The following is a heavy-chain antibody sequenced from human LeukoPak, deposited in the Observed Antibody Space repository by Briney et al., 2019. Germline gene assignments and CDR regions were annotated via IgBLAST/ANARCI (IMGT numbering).Heavy chain of an antibody. CDR1: GFTFDDYA. CDR3: AREPMYSTYYFDY. V-gene: IGHV3-20*04. D-gene: IGHD6-13*01. CDR2: ISWNANKI. J-gene: IGHJ4*02. Sequence: PGGSLRLSCVASGFTFDDYAMSWVRQAPGMGLEYVSGISWNANKIGYADSVKGRFTISRDNAKNSLYLQMNSLRAEDTAVYYCAREPMYSTYYFDYWGQGTLVTVSS.